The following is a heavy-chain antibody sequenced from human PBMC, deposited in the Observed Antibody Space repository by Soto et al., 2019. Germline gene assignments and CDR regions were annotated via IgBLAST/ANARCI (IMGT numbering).Heavy chain of an antibody. D-gene: IGHD3-3*01. Sequence: GALRLSCAASGFTFSSYAMSWVRQAPGKGLEWVLAISGSGGSTYYADSVKGRFTISRDNSKNALYLQMNSLRAEDTAVYYCAKDMMDDFWSGYPGPFDYWGQGTLVTVSS. V-gene: IGHV3-23*01. CDR1: GFTFSSYA. CDR3: AKDMMDDFWSGYPGPFDY. J-gene: IGHJ4*02. CDR2: ISGSGGST.